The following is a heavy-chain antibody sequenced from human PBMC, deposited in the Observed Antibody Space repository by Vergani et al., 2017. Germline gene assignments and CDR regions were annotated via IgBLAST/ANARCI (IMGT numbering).Heavy chain of an antibody. CDR3: ARTESFILRYFHWAL. CDR2: IYHSGGA. D-gene: IGHD3-9*01. V-gene: IGHV4-38-2*02. CDR1: GYSISSGYF. Sequence: QVQLQESGPRLVKPSETLSLICSVSGYSISSGYFWGWIRQPPGKGLEWSGNIYHSGGAYYNPSLKGRVTISVDTSKNQFSLEVTSVTAADTAIYFCARTESFILRYFHWALWGQGALVTVSA. J-gene: IGHJ4*02.